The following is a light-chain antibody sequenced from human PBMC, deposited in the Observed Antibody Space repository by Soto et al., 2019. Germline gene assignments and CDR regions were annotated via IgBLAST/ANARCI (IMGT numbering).Light chain of an antibody. V-gene: IGKV1-5*01. CDR3: QQRSNWPPSLT. Sequence: DIQMTQSPSTLSASVGDRVTITCRASQSISRWLAWYQQKPGKAPRLLIHDASSLQSGVPSRFSGSGSGTDFTLTISSLEPEDFAVYYCQQRSNWPPSLTFGGGTKVDIK. CDR1: QSISRW. CDR2: DAS. J-gene: IGKJ4*01.